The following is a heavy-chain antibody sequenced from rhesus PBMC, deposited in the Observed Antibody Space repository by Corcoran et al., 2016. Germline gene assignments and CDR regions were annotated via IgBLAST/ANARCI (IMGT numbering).Heavy chain of an antibody. CDR3: TTGPCSGIYCYPGYFEF. Sequence: EVQLVESGAGLVQPGGSLRLSCAASGFPFRNSRMSWARPAPGTGHGGVDRIKRKADGETADYAASVKGRFTISIYESKNTLYLQMNSLKTEDTAVYYCTTGPCSGIYCYPGYFEFWGQGALVTVSS. D-gene: IGHD2-27*01. J-gene: IGHJ1*01. V-gene: IGHV3-30*02. CDR1: GFPFRNSR. CDR2: IKRKADGETA.